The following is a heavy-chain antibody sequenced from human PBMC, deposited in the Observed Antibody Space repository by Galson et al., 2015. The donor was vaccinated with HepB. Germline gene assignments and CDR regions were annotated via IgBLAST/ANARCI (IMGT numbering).Heavy chain of an antibody. J-gene: IGHJ5*02. CDR1: GFTFTSST. CDR3: ALKEGYCSGGSCYVWFDP. CDR2: INPNSGGT. V-gene: IGHV1-2*02. D-gene: IGHD2-15*01. Sequence: SVKVSCKASGFTFTSSTVQWVRQAPGQGLEWMGWINPNSGGTNYAQKFQGRVTMTRDTSISTAYMELSRLRSDDTAVYYCALKEGYCSGGSCYVWFDPWGQGTLVTVSS.